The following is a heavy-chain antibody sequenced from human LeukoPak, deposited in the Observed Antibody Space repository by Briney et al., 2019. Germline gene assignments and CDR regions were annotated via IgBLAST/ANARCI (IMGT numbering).Heavy chain of an antibody. CDR2: ISSSSSYI. V-gene: IGHV3-21*01. CDR1: GFTFSSYS. D-gene: IGHD6-19*01. J-gene: IGHJ4*02. CDR3: ARDGRGRQWLVRDYFDY. Sequence: GGSLRLSCAASGFTFSSYSMNWVRQAPGKGLEWVSSISSSSSYIYYADSVKGRFTISRGNAKNSLYLQMNSLRAEDTAVYYCARDGRGRQWLVRDYFDYWGQGTLVTVSS.